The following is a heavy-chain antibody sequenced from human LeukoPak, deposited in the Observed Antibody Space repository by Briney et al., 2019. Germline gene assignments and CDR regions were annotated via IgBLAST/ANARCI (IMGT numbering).Heavy chain of an antibody. CDR2: IHHSGNT. V-gene: IGHV4-59*11. D-gene: IGHD3-10*01. CDR1: TDSTCSLY. Sequence: SETLSLTCTVSTDSTCSLYWGWIRRCPGKGREWRGFIHHSGNTDYNPSLRSRVSISTDTTKSPFTLNLRTVTAADSAIYYCARERSHFWYMDVWGKGTTVTVSS. CDR3: ARERSHFWYMDV. J-gene: IGHJ6*03.